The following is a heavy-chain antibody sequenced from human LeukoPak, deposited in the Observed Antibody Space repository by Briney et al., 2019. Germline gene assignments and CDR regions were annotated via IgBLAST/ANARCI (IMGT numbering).Heavy chain of an antibody. CDR1: GFTFSTYW. V-gene: IGHV3-7*01. J-gene: IGHJ3*02. CDR3: AREVYSSSRPADAFDI. CDR2: IMQDGSEK. D-gene: IGHD6-13*01. Sequence: GGSLRLSCLGSGFTFSTYWMSWVRQAPGKGLEWVANIMQDGSEKNYVDSVKGRFTISRDNARNSLYLQMSSLGAEDTAVYYCAREVYSSSRPADAFDIWGQGTVVTVSS.